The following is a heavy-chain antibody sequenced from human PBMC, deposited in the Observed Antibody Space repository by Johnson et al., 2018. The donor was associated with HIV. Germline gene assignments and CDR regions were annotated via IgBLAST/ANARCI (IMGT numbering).Heavy chain of an antibody. V-gene: IGHV3-30*02. CDR1: DFALGDYG. CDR2: IRDDGSNK. CDR3: AKDQLVGATYAAFDI. Sequence: VQLVESGGGVVQPGGSLRLSCIGSDFALGDYGVHWVRQAPGKGLEWVSFIRDDGSNKYYSDSVKGRFPISRDNSKNTLYLQMNSLRPEDTAVYYCAKDQLVGATYAAFDIWGQGTMVTVSS. J-gene: IGHJ3*02. D-gene: IGHD1-26*01.